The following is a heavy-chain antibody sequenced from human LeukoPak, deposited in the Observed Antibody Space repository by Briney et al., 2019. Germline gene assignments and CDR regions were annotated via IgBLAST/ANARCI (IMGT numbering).Heavy chain of an antibody. Sequence: SETLSLTCAVYGGSFSGYYWSWIRQPPGKGLEWIGEINHSGSTNYNPSLKSRVTISVDTSKNQFSLKLSSVTAEDTAVYYCAREAGGYSSSGFFDYWGQGTLVTVSS. CDR2: INHSGST. J-gene: IGHJ4*02. CDR1: GGSFSGYY. V-gene: IGHV4-34*01. D-gene: IGHD6-6*01. CDR3: AREAGGYSSSGFFDY.